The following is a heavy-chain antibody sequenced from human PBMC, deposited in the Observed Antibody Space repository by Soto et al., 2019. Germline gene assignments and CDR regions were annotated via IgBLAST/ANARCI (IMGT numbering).Heavy chain of an antibody. V-gene: IGHV1-69*13. Sequence: SVKVSCKASGGTFSSYAISWVRQAPGQGLEWMGGVIPIFGTANYAQKFQGRVTITADESTSTAYMELSSLRSEDTAVYYCARDPHDILTGYSGPYYNYGMDVWGQGTTVTVSS. CDR3: ARDPHDILTGYSGPYYNYGMDV. CDR2: VIPIFGTA. D-gene: IGHD3-9*01. CDR1: GGTFSSYA. J-gene: IGHJ6*02.